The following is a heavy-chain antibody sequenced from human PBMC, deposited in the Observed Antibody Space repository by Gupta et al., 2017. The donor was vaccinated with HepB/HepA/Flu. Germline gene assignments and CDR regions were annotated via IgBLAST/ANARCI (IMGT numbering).Heavy chain of an antibody. J-gene: IGHJ4*02. D-gene: IGHD6-13*01. CDR2: ISGDGSTT. CDR3: ARASSWRGTFTD. Sequence: EVQLVESGGGVAQPGGSLRLSCAACGFSFEDYAMHWVRQAPGKGLEWVSLISGDGSTTYYSDSVRGRFTISRDNSKNSLYLILKSLRSEDTAFYYCARASSWRGTFTDWGQGTLVTVSS. V-gene: IGHV3-43*02. CDR1: GFSFEDYA.